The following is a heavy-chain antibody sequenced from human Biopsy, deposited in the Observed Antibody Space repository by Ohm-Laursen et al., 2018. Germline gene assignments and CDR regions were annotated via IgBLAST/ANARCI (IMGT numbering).Heavy chain of an antibody. Sequence: SETLSLTWSVSSASNNLYYWGWIRQSPGKGLEWIGYINHSGHTNYNPSLKSRLTMSVDTSKNQFSLKLTSVAAADTAVYYCARDRIAYCTATSCDNFGLDVWGQGTTVTVSS. CDR3: ARDRIAYCTATSCDNFGLDV. D-gene: IGHD2-8*02. J-gene: IGHJ6*02. V-gene: IGHV4-59*01. CDR1: SASNNLYY. CDR2: INHSGHT.